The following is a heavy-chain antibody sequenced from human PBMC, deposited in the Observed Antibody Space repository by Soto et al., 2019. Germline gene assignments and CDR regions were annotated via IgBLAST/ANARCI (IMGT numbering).Heavy chain of an antibody. D-gene: IGHD5-18*01. CDR3: ARVSGYSYGYLFDY. J-gene: IGHJ4*02. V-gene: IGHV4-59*01. Sequence: PSETLSLTCTVSGGSISSYYWSWIRQPPGKGLEWIGYIYYSGSTNYNPSLKSRVTISVDTSKNQFSLKLSSVTAADTAVYYCARVSGYSYGYLFDYWGQGTLVTVS. CDR1: GGSISSYY. CDR2: IYYSGST.